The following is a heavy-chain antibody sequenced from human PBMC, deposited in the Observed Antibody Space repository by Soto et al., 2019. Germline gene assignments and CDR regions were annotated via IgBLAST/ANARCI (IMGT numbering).Heavy chain of an antibody. CDR1: GYSFTGYF. CDR2: INPNSGGT. V-gene: IGHV1-2*04. CDR3: ARDGGAAALATYGMDV. D-gene: IGHD6-13*01. Sequence: QVQLVQSGAEVKKPGSSVKVSCKASGYSFTGYFMHWVRQAPGQGLEWMGWINPNSGGTNYAQKFQGWVTMTRDTSISTAYMELSRLSSDDTAVYYCARDGGAAALATYGMDVWGQGTTVTVSS. J-gene: IGHJ6*02.